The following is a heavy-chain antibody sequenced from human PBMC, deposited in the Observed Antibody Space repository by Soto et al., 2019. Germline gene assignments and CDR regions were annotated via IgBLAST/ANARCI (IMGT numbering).Heavy chain of an antibody. V-gene: IGHV3-74*01. D-gene: IGHD5-12*01. CDR3: ARGLPNFSSFDS. CDR2: VSSDGSST. J-gene: IGHJ4*02. CDR1: CGSISSYW. Sequence: LSLTCTFSCGSISSYWVHWIPQAPGKGLVWVSRVSSDGSSTVYANSVKGRLTIPRDNAKNTLYLQMNSLSDEDTAVYYCARGLPNFSSFDSWGQGTLVTVSS.